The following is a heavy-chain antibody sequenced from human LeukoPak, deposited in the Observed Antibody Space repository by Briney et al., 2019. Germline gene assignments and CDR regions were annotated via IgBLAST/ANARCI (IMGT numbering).Heavy chain of an antibody. D-gene: IGHD3-10*01. V-gene: IGHV4-59*01. CDR1: GGFISGYY. CDR2: IYYSGNT. CDR3: ARLPMVRGVTEYYFDY. Sequence: SETLSLTCSVSGGFISGYYWSWIRQPPGKGLEWIGYIYYSGNTNYNPSLKSRGTISVDTSKNQFSLDLYSVTAADTAVYYCARLPMVRGVTEYYFDYWGQGTLVTVSS. J-gene: IGHJ4*02.